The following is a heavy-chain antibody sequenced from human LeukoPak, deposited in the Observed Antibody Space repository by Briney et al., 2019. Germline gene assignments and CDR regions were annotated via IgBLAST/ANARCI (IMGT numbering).Heavy chain of an antibody. CDR2: IIPILGIA. CDR1: GGTFSSYA. D-gene: IGHD3-10*01. CDR3: ARSPINYYGSVSPKTQYGMDV. Sequence: SVKVSCKASGGTFSSYAISWVRQAPGQGLEWMGRIIPILGIANYAQKFQGRVTITADKSTSTAYMELSSLRSEDTAVYYCARSPINYYGSVSPKTQYGMDVWGQGTTVTVSS. J-gene: IGHJ6*02. V-gene: IGHV1-69*04.